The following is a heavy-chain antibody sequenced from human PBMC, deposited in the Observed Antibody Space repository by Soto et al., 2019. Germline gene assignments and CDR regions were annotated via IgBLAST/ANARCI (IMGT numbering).Heavy chain of an antibody. CDR1: GYSFTSYW. V-gene: IGHV5-51*01. CDR2: IYPGDSDT. J-gene: IGHJ4*02. D-gene: IGHD6-19*01. Sequence: GESLKISCKGSGYSFTSYWIGWVRQMPGKGLEWMGIIYPGDSDTRYSPSFQGQVTLSADKSISTAYLQWSSLKASDTAIYYCARVPPGSSGWGWFFDYWGQGTLVTVSS. CDR3: ARVPPGSSGWGWFFDY.